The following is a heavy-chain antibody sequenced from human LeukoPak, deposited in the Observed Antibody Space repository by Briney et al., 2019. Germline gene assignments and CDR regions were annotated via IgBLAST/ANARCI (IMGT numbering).Heavy chain of an antibody. V-gene: IGHV4-61*02. CDR1: GGSISSGSYY. CDR3: ARELAPHAFDI. D-gene: IGHD6-6*01. Sequence: SETLSLTCTVSGGSISSGSYYWSWIRQPAGKGLEWIGRIYTRGSTNYNPSLKSRVTISVDTSKNQFPLKLSSVTAADTAVYYCARELAPHAFDIWGQGTMVTVSS. J-gene: IGHJ3*02. CDR2: IYTRGST.